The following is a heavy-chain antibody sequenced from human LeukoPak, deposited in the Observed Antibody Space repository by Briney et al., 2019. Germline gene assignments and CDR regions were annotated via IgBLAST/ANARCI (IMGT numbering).Heavy chain of an antibody. D-gene: IGHD2-2*01. V-gene: IGHV3-20*04. Sequence: PGGSLRLSCAASGFTFDDYGMSWVRQAPGKGLEWVSGINWNGGSTGYADSVKGRFTISRDNAKNSLYLQMNSLRAEDTALYYCARDMSVPAASLSGYYYMDVWGKGTTVIVSS. J-gene: IGHJ6*03. CDR1: GFTFDDYG. CDR2: INWNGGST. CDR3: ARDMSVPAASLSGYYYMDV.